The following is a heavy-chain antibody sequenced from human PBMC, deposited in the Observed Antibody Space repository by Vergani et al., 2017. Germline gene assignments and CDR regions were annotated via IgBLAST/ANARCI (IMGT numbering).Heavy chain of an antibody. Sequence: QVQLQESGPRLVKPSETLSLICSVSGYSISSGYFWGWLRQPPGKGLEWVGNIYHSGCAYYNPSLKGRVTISVDTSKNQFSLEVTSVTAADTAIYFCARTESFILRYFHWALWGQGTLVTVSS. D-gene: IGHD3-9*01. CDR3: ARTESFILRYFHWAL. J-gene: IGHJ4*02. V-gene: IGHV4-38-2*02. CDR1: GYSISSGYF. CDR2: IYHSGCA.